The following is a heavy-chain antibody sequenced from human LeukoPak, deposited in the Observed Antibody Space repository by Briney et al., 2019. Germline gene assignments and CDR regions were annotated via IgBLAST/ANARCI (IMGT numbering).Heavy chain of an antibody. D-gene: IGHD5-18*01. CDR1: GFTFSSYG. V-gene: IGHV3-23*01. J-gene: IGHJ4*02. CDR3: AREGGYSYGYGDY. CDR2: ISGSGGST. Sequence: GGSLRLSCAASGFTFSSYGMSWVRQAPGKGLEWVSAISGSGGSTYYADSVKGRFTISRDNSKNTLYLQMNSLRAEDTAVYYCAREGGYSYGYGDYWSQGTLVTVSS.